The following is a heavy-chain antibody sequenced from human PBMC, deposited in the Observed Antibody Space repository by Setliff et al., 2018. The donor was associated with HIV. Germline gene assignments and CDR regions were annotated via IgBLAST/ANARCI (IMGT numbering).Heavy chain of an antibody. J-gene: IGHJ4*02. Sequence: ASVKVSCKASGYSFTSYYLHWVRQAPGQGLEWMGRINPSGGSTNYAQRFQGRVTMTRDTATSTVYMELSSLRSEYTAVYYCARDWEYGYFDSSGYYPGDYWGQGTLVTVSS. CDR1: GYSFTSYY. V-gene: IGHV1-46*01. CDR2: INPSGGST. CDR3: ARDWEYGYFDSSGYYPGDY. D-gene: IGHD3-22*01.